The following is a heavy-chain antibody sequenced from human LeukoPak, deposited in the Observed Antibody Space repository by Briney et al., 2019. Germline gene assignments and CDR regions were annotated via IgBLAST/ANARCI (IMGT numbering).Heavy chain of an antibody. CDR1: GFTFSDYY. V-gene: IGHV3-11*04. Sequence: SGGSLRLPCAASGFTFSDYYMSWIRQAPGKGLEWVSYISSSGSTIYYADSVKGRFTISRDNAKNSLYLQMNSLRAEDTAVYYCARVRDENWFDPWGQGTLVTVSS. J-gene: IGHJ5*02. CDR3: ARVRDENWFDP. CDR2: ISSSGSTI.